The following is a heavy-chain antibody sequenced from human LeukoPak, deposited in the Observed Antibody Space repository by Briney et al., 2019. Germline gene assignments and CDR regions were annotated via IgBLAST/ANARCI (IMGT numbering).Heavy chain of an antibody. Sequence: ASVKVSCKASGYTFTSYYMHWVRQAPGQGLEWMGIINPSGGSTSYAQKFQGRVTMTRDTSTSTVYMELSSLRSEDTAVYYCARGGDSGSYYNVLIDYWGQGTLVTVSS. CDR2: INPSGGST. CDR3: ARGGDSGSYYNVLIDY. CDR1: GYTFTSYY. J-gene: IGHJ4*02. V-gene: IGHV1-46*03. D-gene: IGHD3-10*01.